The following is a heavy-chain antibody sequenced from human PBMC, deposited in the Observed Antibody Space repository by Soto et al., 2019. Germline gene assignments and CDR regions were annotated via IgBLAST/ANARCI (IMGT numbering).Heavy chain of an antibody. CDR3: ARVSSVQLWLEFDP. J-gene: IGHJ5*02. CDR1: GYTFTGYY. D-gene: IGHD5-18*01. CDR2: INPNSGGT. Sequence: ASVKVSFKASGYTFTGYYMHWLRHAPGQGLEWMGWINPNSGGTNYAQKFQGRVTMTRDTSISTAYMELSRLRSEDTAVYYCARVSSVQLWLEFDPWGQGTLVTVSS. V-gene: IGHV1-2*02.